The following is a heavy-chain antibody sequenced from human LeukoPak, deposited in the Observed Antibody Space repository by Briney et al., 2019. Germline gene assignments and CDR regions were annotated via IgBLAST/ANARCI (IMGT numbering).Heavy chain of an antibody. Sequence: GGSLRLSCAASGFTFSSYAMHWVRQAPGKGLEWVAVISYDGSNKYYADSVKGRFTISGDNSKNTLYLQMNSLRAEDTAVYYCARAGSSSSDYYYYGMDVWGQGATVTVSS. J-gene: IGHJ6*02. CDR2: ISYDGSNK. V-gene: IGHV3-30*04. CDR1: GFTFSSYA. CDR3: ARAGSSSSDYYYYGMDV. D-gene: IGHD6-6*01.